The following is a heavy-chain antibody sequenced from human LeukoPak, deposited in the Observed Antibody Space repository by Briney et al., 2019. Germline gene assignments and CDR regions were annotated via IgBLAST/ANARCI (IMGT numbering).Heavy chain of an antibody. CDR1: GDSVSSNSGA. Sequence: SQTLSLTCAISGDSVSSNSGAWNWIRQSPSRGLEWLGRTYYRSKWNNDYAVSVKSRIAANPDTSRNQFSLQLNSVTPEDTAVYFCARAPFCSTTTCYGFDSWGQGTLVTVSS. CDR3: ARAPFCSTTTCYGFDS. D-gene: IGHD2-2*01. CDR2: TYYRSKWNN. J-gene: IGHJ4*02. V-gene: IGHV6-1*01.